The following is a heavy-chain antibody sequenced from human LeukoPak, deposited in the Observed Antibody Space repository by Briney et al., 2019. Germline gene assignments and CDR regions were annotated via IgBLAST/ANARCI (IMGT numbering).Heavy chain of an antibody. J-gene: IGHJ4*02. V-gene: IGHV3-15*07. CDR2: IKIKTDGGTT. CDR3: TTSSSPDY. CDR1: GFTFRNNY. Sequence: GGSLRLSCAVSGFTFRNNYMHWVRQAPGKGLEWVGRIKIKTDGGTTDYAAPVKGRFTISRDDSKNTLYLQMNSLKTEDTAVYYCTTSSSPDYWGQGTLVTVSS. D-gene: IGHD6-19*01.